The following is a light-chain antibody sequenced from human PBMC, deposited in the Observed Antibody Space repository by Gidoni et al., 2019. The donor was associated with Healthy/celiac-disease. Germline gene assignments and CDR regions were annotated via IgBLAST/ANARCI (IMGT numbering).Light chain of an antibody. CDR3: QQSYSLVS. CDR2: AAS. CDR1: QSISSY. J-gene: IGKJ1*01. V-gene: IGKV1-39*01. Sequence: IQMPQSPSSLSASVGDRVTITCRASQSISSYLNWYQQKPGKAPKLLIDAASSLQSGVPSRCSGSGSGTDFTLTISSLQHEDFATYYCQQSYSLVSFGQGTKVEIK.